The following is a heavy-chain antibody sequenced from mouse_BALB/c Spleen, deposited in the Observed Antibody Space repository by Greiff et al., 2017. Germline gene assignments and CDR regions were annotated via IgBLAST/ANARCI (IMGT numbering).Heavy chain of an antibody. CDR1: GFTFSSFG. Sequence: EVQVVESGGGLVQPGGSRKLSCAASGFTFSSFGMHWVRQAPEKGLEWVAYISSGSSTIYYADTVKGRFTISRDNPKNTLFLQMTSLRSEDTAMYYCARLLPYGGFAYWGQGTLVTVSA. V-gene: IGHV5-17*02. CDR3: ARLLPYGGFAY. J-gene: IGHJ3*01. D-gene: IGHD1-1*01. CDR2: ISSGSSTI.